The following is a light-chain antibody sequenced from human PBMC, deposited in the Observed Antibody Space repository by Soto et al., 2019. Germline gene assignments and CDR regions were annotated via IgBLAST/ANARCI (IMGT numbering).Light chain of an antibody. CDR1: INNVGSYA. CDR3: STRAYSPLVV. J-gene: IGLJ2*01. CDR2: GNS. Sequence: QSVLTQEASVSGTVGQTVTLSCAETINNVGSYAVGWYQQLSPGTPTTVMFGNSLPSGFPDRFSGSNARTTGSLSIGGLDPEDDADYYSSTRAYSPLVVFGGGTKLTVL. V-gene: IGLV1-44*01.